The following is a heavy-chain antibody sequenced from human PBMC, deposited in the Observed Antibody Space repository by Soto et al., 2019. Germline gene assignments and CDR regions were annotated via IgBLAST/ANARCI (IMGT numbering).Heavy chain of an antibody. CDR3: ARDDFDSGSYSIDY. CDR2: IHHRGNT. V-gene: IGHV4-38-2*02. J-gene: IGHJ4*02. Sequence: SETLSLTCVVSGYSISRGYYWGWIRQPPGKGLEWIGSIHHRGNTYYNPSLKRRVTISLDTSKNQFSLKLNSVTAADTAVYFCARDDFDSGSYSIDYWGQGTLVTAPQ. D-gene: IGHD3-22*01. CDR1: GYSISRGYY.